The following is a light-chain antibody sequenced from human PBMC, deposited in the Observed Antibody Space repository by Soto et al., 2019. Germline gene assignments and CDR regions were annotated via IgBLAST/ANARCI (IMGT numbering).Light chain of an antibody. Sequence: DIQMTQSPSSVSASVGDRVTITCRASQAIRAWLAWYQQKPGKAPNLLIYGTSSLQAGVPSRFSGGGSGTEFTLTISSLQPEDFATYYCQQASISQLTFGGGTKVEIK. V-gene: IGKV1-12*01. CDR1: QAIRAW. CDR2: GTS. J-gene: IGKJ4*01. CDR3: QQASISQLT.